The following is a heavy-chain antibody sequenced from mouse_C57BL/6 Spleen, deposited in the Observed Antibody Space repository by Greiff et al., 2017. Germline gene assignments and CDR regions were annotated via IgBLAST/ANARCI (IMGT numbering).Heavy chain of an antibody. Sequence: QVQLQQSGAELAKPGASVKLSCKASGYTFTRYWMHWVKQRPGQGLEWIGYINPSSGYTKYNQKFKDKATLTADKSSRTAYLQLISLADADSSFYYCARSAFITAVVDWYFDVWGTGTTVTVSS. CDR2: INPSSGYT. J-gene: IGHJ1*03. CDR1: GYTFTRYW. D-gene: IGHD1-1*01. V-gene: IGHV1-7*01. CDR3: ARSAFITAVVDWYFDV.